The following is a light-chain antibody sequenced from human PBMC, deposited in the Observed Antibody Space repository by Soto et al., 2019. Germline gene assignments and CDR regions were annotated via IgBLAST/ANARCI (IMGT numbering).Light chain of an antibody. Sequence: DIVMTQSPDTLSVSPGERATLSCRASQSVSSNLAWYQQKPGQAPRLLISAASTRATGIPARFSGRGSGTDFTLTITTLQSEDFALYYCQQYNNWPFTFGPGTKVDI. CDR1: QSVSSN. CDR3: QQYNNWPFT. J-gene: IGKJ3*01. CDR2: AAS. V-gene: IGKV3-15*01.